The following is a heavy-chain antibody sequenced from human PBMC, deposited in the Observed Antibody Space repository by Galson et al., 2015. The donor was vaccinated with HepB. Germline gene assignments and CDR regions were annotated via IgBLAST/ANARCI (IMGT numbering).Heavy chain of an antibody. V-gene: IGHV3-21*01. CDR2: ISSSSSYI. CDR3: ARDGPAGGPGAPPDY. Sequence: SLRLSCAASGFTFSSYSMNWVRQAPGKGLEWVSSISSSSSYIYYADSVKGRFTISRDNAKNSLYLQMNSLRAEDTAVYYCARDGPAGGPGAPPDYWGQGTLVTVSS. D-gene: IGHD3-10*01. CDR1: GFTFSSYS. J-gene: IGHJ4*02.